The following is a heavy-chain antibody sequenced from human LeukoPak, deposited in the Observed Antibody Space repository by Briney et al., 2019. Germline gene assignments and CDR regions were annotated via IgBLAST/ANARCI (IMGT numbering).Heavy chain of an antibody. D-gene: IGHD1-26*01. J-gene: IGHJ4*02. CDR1: GASVGSAGYY. Sequence: EASETLSLTCIVSGASVGSAGYYWSWIRQPPGGGLEWIGYIYYISNTNYNPSLKSRVTMSVDPSKNQFSLKLNSVTAADTAVYYCARTQSQSGSYRYYFGYWGQGTLVTVSS. CDR3: ARTQSQSGSYRYYFGY. CDR2: IYYISNT. V-gene: IGHV4-61*08.